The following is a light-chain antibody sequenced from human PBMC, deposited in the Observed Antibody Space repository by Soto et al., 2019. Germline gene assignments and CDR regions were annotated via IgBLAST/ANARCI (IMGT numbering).Light chain of an antibody. CDR1: QDRNNY. Sequence: DIQMTQSPSSLSASVGDRVTITCQASQDRNNYLNWYQQKPGKAPKLLIYDASNLETGVPSRFSGSGFGTDFTFTISILQPEDIATYYCQQYGDFPITFGQGTRLEIK. CDR2: DAS. J-gene: IGKJ5*01. CDR3: QQYGDFPIT. V-gene: IGKV1-33*01.